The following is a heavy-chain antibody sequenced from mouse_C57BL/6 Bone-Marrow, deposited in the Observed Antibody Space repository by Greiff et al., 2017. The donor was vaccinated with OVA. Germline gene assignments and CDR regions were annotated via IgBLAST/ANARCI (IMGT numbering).Heavy chain of an antibody. CDR2: IRSKSSNYAS. D-gene: IGHD2-5*01. Sequence: EVQVVVSGGGLVQPKGSLKLSCAASGFTFNTYAMHWVRQAPGKGLEWVARIRSKSSNYASYYADSVKDRLTISRDVTESMLYRKTYNLKTEDTAMDYGVWGYYSNGYYAMDYWGQGTSVTVSS. J-gene: IGHJ4*01. CDR3: VWGYYSNGYYAMDY. CDR1: GFTFNTYA. V-gene: IGHV10-3*01.